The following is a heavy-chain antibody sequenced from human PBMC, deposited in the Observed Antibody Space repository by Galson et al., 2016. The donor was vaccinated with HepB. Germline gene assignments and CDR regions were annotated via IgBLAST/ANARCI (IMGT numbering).Heavy chain of an antibody. J-gene: IGHJ3*01. CDR1: GYTFTNLY. Sequence: SVKVSCKASGYTFTNLYINWVRQATGHGPEWMGWMDTTTYKTGYAQKFQGRFTMTKNTSLGTAYMELSSLRSGDTAVYYCARGHWNARDAFDVWGQGTMVTVSS. CDR3: ARGHWNARDAFDV. D-gene: IGHD1-1*01. CDR2: MDTTTYKT. V-gene: IGHV1-8*01.